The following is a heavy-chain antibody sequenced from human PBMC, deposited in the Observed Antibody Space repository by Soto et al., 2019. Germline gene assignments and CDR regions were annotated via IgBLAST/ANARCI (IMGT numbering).Heavy chain of an antibody. CDR2: IWYDGSNK. CDR3: ARGLEMATIFCAFDI. J-gene: IGHJ3*02. CDR1: GFTFSSYG. V-gene: IGHV3-33*01. D-gene: IGHD5-12*01. Sequence: GGSLRLSCAASGFTFSSYGMHWVRQAPGKGLEWVAVIWYDGSNKYYADSVKGRFTISRDNSKNTLYLQMNSLRAEDTAVYYCARGLEMATIFCAFDIWGQGTMVTVS.